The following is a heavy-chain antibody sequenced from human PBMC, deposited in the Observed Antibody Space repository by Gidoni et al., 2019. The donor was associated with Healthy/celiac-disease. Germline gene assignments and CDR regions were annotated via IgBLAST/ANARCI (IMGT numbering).Heavy chain of an antibody. J-gene: IGHJ3*02. V-gene: IGHV4-30-2*01. CDR3: ARASPGTYARGAFDI. CDR1: GGSISSGGYS. Sequence: QLQLQESGSGLVKPSQTLSLTCAVSGGSISSGGYSWSWIRQPPGKGLEWIGYIYHSGSTYYNPSLKSRVTISVDRSKNQFSLKLSSVTATDTAVYYCARASPGTYARGAFDIWGQGTMVTVSS. CDR2: IYHSGST. D-gene: IGHD2-2*01.